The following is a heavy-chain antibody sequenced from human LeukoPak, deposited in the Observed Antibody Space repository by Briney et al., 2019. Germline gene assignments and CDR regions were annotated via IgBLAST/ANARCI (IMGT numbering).Heavy chain of an antibody. CDR3: ARGFFYDSDY. CDR1: GASINDYY. Sequence: SETLSLTCTVSGASINDYYWSWIRQPAGKGLEWIGRIYADENTNYNPSLKTRVTMSVDTSRSQFSLKMTSVTAADTAVYYCARGFFYDSDYWGQGILVTVSS. CDR2: IYADENT. V-gene: IGHV4-4*07. D-gene: IGHD2/OR15-2a*01. J-gene: IGHJ4*02.